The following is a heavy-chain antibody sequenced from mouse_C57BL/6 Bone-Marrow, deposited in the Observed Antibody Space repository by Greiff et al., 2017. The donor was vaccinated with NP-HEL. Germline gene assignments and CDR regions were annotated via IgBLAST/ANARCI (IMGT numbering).Heavy chain of an antibody. D-gene: IGHD2-3*01. V-gene: IGHV5-9*01. CDR1: GFTFSSYT. J-gene: IGHJ1*03. CDR2: ISGGGGNT. Sequence: EVQGVESGGGLVKPGGSLKLSCAASGFTFSSYTMSWVRQTPEKRLEWVATISGGGGNTYYPDSVKGRFTISRDNAKNTLYLQMSSLRSEDTALYYCARLYDYGYFEVWGTGTTVTVSS. CDR3: ARLYDYGYFEV.